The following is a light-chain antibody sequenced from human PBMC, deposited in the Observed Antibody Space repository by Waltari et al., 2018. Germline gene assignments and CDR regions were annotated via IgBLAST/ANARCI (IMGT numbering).Light chain of an antibody. Sequence: QSALTQPASVSGSPGQSITISCTGTSSDVGTYNYVSWYQQHPGKAPKLLIYDVSYRPSGVSFRFSGSKSGNTASLTISGLQAEDEADYYCSSYITTNTLELFGGGTSLTVL. J-gene: IGLJ3*02. CDR1: SSDVGTYNY. CDR2: DVS. CDR3: SSYITTNTLEL. V-gene: IGLV2-14*03.